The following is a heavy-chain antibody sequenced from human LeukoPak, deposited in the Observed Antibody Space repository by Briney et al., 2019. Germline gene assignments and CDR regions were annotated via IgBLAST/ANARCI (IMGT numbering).Heavy chain of an antibody. CDR2: IYSGGST. J-gene: IGHJ6*02. D-gene: IGHD3-9*01. V-gene: IGHV3-66*01. CDR3: ATGAYDILTGYPHYYGMDV. CDR1: GFTVSSNY. Sequence: PGGSLRLSCAASGFTVSSNYMSWVRQAPGKGLEWVSVIYSGGSTYYADSVKGRFTISRDNSKNTLYLQMNSLRAEDTAVFYWATGAYDILTGYPHYYGMDVWGQGTTVTVSS.